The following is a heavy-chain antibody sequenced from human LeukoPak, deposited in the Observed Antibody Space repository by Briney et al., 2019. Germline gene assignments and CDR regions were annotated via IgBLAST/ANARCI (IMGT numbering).Heavy chain of an antibody. Sequence: KPGGSLRLSCAASGFTFSDHYMNWLRQAPGKGLEWLSRISDSGTTIKYADSVKGRFTVSRDNAKNSLYLQMNSLRAEDTAVYYCARDPDTSSKVDYWGQGTLVTVSS. J-gene: IGHJ4*02. CDR2: ISDSGTTI. CDR3: ARDPDTSSKVDY. V-gene: IGHV3-11*01. D-gene: IGHD6-6*01. CDR1: GFTFSDHY.